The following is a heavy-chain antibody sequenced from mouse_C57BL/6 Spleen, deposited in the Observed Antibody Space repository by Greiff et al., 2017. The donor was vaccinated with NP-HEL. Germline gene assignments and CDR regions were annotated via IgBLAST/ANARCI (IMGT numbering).Heavy chain of an antibody. Sequence: VQLQQSGPELVKPGASVKIPCKASGYTFTDYNMDWVKQSHGKSLEWIGDINPNNGGTIYNQKFKGKATLTVDKSSSTAYMELRSLTSEDTAVYYCARRGQIGRRGFAYWGQGTLVTVSA. V-gene: IGHV1-18*01. D-gene: IGHD3-2*01. J-gene: IGHJ3*01. CDR2: INPNNGGT. CDR3: ARRGQIGRRGFAY. CDR1: GYTFTDYN.